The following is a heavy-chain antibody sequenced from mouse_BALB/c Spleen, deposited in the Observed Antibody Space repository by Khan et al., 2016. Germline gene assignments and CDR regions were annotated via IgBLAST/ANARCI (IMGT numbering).Heavy chain of an antibody. CDR3: ARRGYGNYLYQAMDY. D-gene: IGHD2-1*01. Sequence: VQLQQSGAELAKPGASVKMSCKASGYTFTRFWMHWVKQRPGQGLEWIGYINPGSNYTDYNQNFKDKATLTADKSSSTAYMLLSSLTSEDSAVYFCARRGYGNYLYQAMDYWGQGISVTVTS. CDR1: GYTFTRFW. V-gene: IGHV1-7*01. J-gene: IGHJ4*01. CDR2: INPGSNYT.